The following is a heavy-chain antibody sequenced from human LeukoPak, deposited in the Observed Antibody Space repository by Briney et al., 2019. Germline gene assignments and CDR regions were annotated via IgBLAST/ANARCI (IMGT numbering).Heavy chain of an antibody. CDR1: GFTFDDYA. J-gene: IGHJ4*02. D-gene: IGHD3-10*01. V-gene: IGHV3-43*02. CDR3: AKETSGHFDY. CDR2: ISADGGGT. Sequence: GGSLRLSCVASGFTFDDYAMHWVRQPPGKGLEWVSLISADGGGTSYADSVKGRFTISRDNSKNSLYLQMNSLRTEDTALYYCAKETSGHFDYWGQGTLVTVSS.